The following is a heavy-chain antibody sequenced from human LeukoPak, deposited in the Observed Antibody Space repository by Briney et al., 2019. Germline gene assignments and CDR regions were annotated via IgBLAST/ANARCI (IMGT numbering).Heavy chain of an antibody. D-gene: IGHD2/OR15-2a*01. Sequence: GGSLRLSCAASGFTFSSYAMSWVRQAPGKGLEWVSAISGSGGSTYYADSVKGRFTISRDNSKNTLYLQMNSLRAEDTAVYYCAGRGGPIDYYYGMDVWGQGTTVTVSS. CDR2: ISGSGGST. V-gene: IGHV3-23*01. J-gene: IGHJ6*02. CDR1: GFTFSSYA. CDR3: AGRGGPIDYYYGMDV.